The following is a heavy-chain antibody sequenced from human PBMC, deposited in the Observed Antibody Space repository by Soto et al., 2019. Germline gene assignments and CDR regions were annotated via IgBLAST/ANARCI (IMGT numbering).Heavy chain of an antibody. CDR3: ATTPRYCSSTSCYPLDY. Sequence: GASVKVSCKASGGTFSSYTISWVRQAPGQGLEWMGRIIPILGIANYAQKFQGRVTITADKSTSTAYMELSSLRSEDTAVYYCATTPRYCSSTSCYPLDYWGQGTLVTVSS. V-gene: IGHV1-69*02. J-gene: IGHJ4*02. CDR1: GGTFSSYT. CDR2: IIPILGIA. D-gene: IGHD2-2*01.